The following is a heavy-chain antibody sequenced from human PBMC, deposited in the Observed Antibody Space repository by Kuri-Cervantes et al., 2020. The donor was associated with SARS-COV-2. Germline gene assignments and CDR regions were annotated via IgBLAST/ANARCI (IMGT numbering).Heavy chain of an antibody. J-gene: IGHJ4*02. Sequence: GESLKISCAASGFTFSSYAMSWVRQAPGKGLEWVSCIKGGSGTTYYAASVKGRLTVSRDNAKNTLYLLMSSLRVEDTAVYYCARDLGVAPDFWGQGTQVTVSS. D-gene: IGHD3-16*01. V-gene: IGHV3-23*01. CDR3: ARDLGVAPDF. CDR1: GFTFSSYA. CDR2: IKGGSGTT.